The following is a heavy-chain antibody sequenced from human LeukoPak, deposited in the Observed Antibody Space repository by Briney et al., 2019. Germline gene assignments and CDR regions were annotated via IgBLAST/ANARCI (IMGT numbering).Heavy chain of an antibody. CDR1: GYSISSSYY. Sequence: PSETLSLTCTVSGYSISSSYYWGWIRQPPGKGLEWIGSIYYSGSTYYNPSLKSRVTISVDTSKNQFSLKLSSVTAADTAVYYCARHESGSGWLDYWGQGTLVTVSS. J-gene: IGHJ4*02. CDR3: ARHESGSGWLDY. V-gene: IGHV4-39*01. CDR2: IYYSGST. D-gene: IGHD6-19*01.